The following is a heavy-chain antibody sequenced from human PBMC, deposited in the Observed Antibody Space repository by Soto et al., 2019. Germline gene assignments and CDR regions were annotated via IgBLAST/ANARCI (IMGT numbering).Heavy chain of an antibody. CDR3: ARGIYLKYGLDV. V-gene: IGHV3-74*01. Sequence: EVQLVESGGGLVQPGGSLRLSCAASEFTFNNYWMHWVRQVPGKGLEWVSRINTDGSTTNYADSVMGRFTISRDNADNTGYRQMNSQRAEDTAVYACARGIYLKYGLDVWGQGATVTVSS. CDR1: EFTFNNYW. D-gene: IGHD3-16*02. J-gene: IGHJ6*02. CDR2: INTDGSTT.